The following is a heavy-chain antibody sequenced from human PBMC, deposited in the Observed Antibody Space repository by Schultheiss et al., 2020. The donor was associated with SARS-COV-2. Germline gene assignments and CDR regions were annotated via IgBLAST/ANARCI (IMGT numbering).Heavy chain of an antibody. CDR1: GDSVSSNSAA. Sequence: SQTLSLTCAIAGDSVSSNSAAWTRIRQSPSRGLEWLGRTYYRSKWYYDYAESVKSRITINPDTSKNQFSLQLSSVTPEDTAVYYCASEAGDFWSGYNYCFDYWGLGTLVTVSS. V-gene: IGHV6-1*01. CDR2: TYYRSKWYY. CDR3: ASEAGDFWSGYNYCFDY. D-gene: IGHD3-3*01. J-gene: IGHJ4*02.